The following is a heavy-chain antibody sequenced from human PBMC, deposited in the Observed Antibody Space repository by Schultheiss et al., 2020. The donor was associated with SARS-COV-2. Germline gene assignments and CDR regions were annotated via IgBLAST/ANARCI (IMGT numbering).Heavy chain of an antibody. V-gene: IGHV3-9*01. CDR1: GFTFSSYS. D-gene: IGHD3-22*01. CDR2: ISWNSGSI. Sequence: SLKISCAASGFTFSSYSMNWVRQAPGKGLEWVSGISWNSGSIGYADSVKGRFTISRDNAKNSLYLQMNSLRAEDTALYYCAKGSIHYYDSSGYLDWWGQGTLVTVSS. CDR3: AKGSIHYYDSSGYLDW. J-gene: IGHJ4*02.